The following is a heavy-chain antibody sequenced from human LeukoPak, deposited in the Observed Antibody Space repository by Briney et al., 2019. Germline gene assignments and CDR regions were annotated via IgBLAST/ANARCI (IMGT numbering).Heavy chain of an antibody. CDR1: GYRFTNYW. V-gene: IGHV5-51*01. D-gene: IGHD4-17*01. Sequence: GESLKISCKASGYRFTNYWIGWVRQMPGKGLEWMTIIYPGDSETRYSPSFQGQVTISADTSVDTTYLQWSSLKASDTAMHYCARALRTGQGDYVPVLWGQGTLVTVSS. CDR2: IYPGDSET. CDR3: ARALRTGQGDYVPVL. J-gene: IGHJ4*02.